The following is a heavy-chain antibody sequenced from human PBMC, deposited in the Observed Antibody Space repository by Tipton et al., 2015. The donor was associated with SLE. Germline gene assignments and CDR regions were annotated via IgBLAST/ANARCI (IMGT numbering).Heavy chain of an antibody. Sequence: TLSLTCTVSGGSISSSSYYWGWIRQPPGKGLEWIGSIYYSGSTYYNPSLKSRVTISVDTSKNLFSLKLSSVTAADTAVYYCARHRDWGRGYFDYWGQGTLVTVSS. CDR3: ARHRDWGRGYFDY. CDR1: GGSISSSSYY. V-gene: IGHV4-39*01. J-gene: IGHJ4*02. D-gene: IGHD3/OR15-3a*01. CDR2: IYYSGST.